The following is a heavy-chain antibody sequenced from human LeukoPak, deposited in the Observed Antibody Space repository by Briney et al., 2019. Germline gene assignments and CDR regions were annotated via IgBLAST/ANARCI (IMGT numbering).Heavy chain of an antibody. J-gene: IGHJ4*02. CDR2: INSDGSST. CDR3: ARGVYDSSGVCHFDY. Sequence: GGSLRLSCAASGFTFSDYWMHWVRQAPGKGLVWVSRINSDGSSTSYADSVKGRFTISRDNAKNTLYLQMNSLRAEDTAVYYCARGVYDSSGVCHFDYWGQGTLVTVSS. D-gene: IGHD3-22*01. CDR1: GFTFSDYW. V-gene: IGHV3-74*01.